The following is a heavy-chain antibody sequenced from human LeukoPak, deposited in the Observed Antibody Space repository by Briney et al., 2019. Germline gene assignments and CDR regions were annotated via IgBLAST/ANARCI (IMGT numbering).Heavy chain of an antibody. CDR3: ARRRWLQSYSAVSYWFDP. Sequence: SVKVSCKASGGTFSSYAISWVRQAPGQGLEWMGGIIPIFGTANYAQKFQGRVTITADESTSTAYMELSSLRSEDTAVYYCARRRWLQSYSAVSYWFDPWGQGTLVTVSS. J-gene: IGHJ5*02. D-gene: IGHD5-24*01. CDR2: IIPIFGTA. V-gene: IGHV1-69*13. CDR1: GGTFSSYA.